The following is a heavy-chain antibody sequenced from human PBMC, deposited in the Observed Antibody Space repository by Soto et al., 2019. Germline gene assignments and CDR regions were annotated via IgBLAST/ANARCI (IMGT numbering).Heavy chain of an antibody. CDR2: ISGGGDAT. Sequence: EVQLLDSGGGLVQPGGSLRLSCAASGFTFSGYALTWVRQAPGKGLEWVSAISGGGDATFYADSVKGRFTISSDNSKTTLYLQMNPPRAEDTAVYYCARKVSGSTGRPDLWYFDLWGRGTLVTVSS. CDR1: GFTFSGYA. V-gene: IGHV3-23*01. J-gene: IGHJ2*01. CDR3: ARKVSGSTGRPDLWYFDL. D-gene: IGHD3-10*01.